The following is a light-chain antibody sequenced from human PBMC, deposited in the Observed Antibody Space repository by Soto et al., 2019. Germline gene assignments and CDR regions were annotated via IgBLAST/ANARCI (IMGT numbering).Light chain of an antibody. CDR1: QSITNSY. V-gene: IGKV3-20*01. J-gene: IGKJ1*01. CDR2: DAS. Sequence: EIVLTQSPGTLSLSPGERATLSRRASQSITNSYLAWYQQKPGQAPRPLIYDASSRATGIPDRFRGSGSGTDFTLTIRRLEPEDFAVYYCQHYGSSTWTFGQGTKVEIK. CDR3: QHYGSSTWT.